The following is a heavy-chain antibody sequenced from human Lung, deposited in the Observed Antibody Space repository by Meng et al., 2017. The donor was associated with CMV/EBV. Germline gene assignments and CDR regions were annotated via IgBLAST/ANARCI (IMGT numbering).Heavy chain of an antibody. D-gene: IGHD3-22*01. CDR1: GWSFIGYD. Sequence: SXXXSSXCAVYGWSFIGYDWSWTRQSPGKGLGWFGEINHRGSTNYNPSLKSRLTISVDTSKNQFSLKLYSVTAADTAVYYCARGSTSVTMIVVFITAASLAYDSWXQGTLVTVSS. J-gene: IGHJ4*02. CDR2: INHRGST. CDR3: ARGSTSVTMIVVFITAASLAYDS. V-gene: IGHV4-34*01.